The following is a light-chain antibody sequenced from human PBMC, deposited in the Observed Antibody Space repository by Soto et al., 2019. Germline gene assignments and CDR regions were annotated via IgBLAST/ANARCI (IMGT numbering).Light chain of an antibody. CDR1: DSASSN. V-gene: IGKV3-15*01. J-gene: IGKJ4*01. Sequence: EIVMTQSPATVSVSPGERATLSCRASDSASSNLAWYQQKPGQAPRLLIYVASTRDTGIPARFSGSGSGTEFTLTISSLQSEDCPVYYCQPLQKWPLTFGGGTTVEIK. CDR3: QPLQKWPLT. CDR2: VAS.